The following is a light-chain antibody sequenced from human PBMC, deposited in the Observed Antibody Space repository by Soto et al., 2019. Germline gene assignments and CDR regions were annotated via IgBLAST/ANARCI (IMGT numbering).Light chain of an antibody. J-gene: IGLJ1*01. CDR2: AVS. Sequence: QSALTQPPSASGSPGQSVTISCTGTSSDVGGYNYVAWYQQFPGKSPKLMIYAVSDRPPGVSDRFSGSKSGITASLTISGLQTEDEADYYCISYTDRQSYLFGTGTKLTVL. V-gene: IGLV2-8*01. CDR1: SSDVGGYNY. CDR3: ISYTDRQSYL.